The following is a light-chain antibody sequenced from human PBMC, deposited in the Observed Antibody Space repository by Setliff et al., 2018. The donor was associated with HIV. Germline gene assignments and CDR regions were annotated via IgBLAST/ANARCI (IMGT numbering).Light chain of an antibody. Sequence: NFMLTQPHSVSESPGKTVTISCTRSSGSIADNYVQWFQQRPGSSPTIVISEDDQRPSGVPDRFSGSVDSSSNSASLTISGLKTEDEADHYCQSYDSNNHYVFGTGTKVTVL. V-gene: IGLV6-57*01. CDR3: QSYDSNNHYV. CDR2: EDD. J-gene: IGLJ1*01. CDR1: SGSIADNY.